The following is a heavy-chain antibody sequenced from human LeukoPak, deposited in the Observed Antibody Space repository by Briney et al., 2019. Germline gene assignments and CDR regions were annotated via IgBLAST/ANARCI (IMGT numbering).Heavy chain of an antibody. Sequence: GGSLRLSCAASGFSFSNYWMNWVRQAPGKGLEWVANIKYDASEQYYVDSVKGRFTISRDNAKNSLYLQMNILRAEDTAVYYCARDSVRGRPLVAFDIWGQGTMVTASS. CDR1: GFSFSNYW. V-gene: IGHV3-7*01. D-gene: IGHD3-10*01. CDR2: IKYDASEQ. J-gene: IGHJ3*02. CDR3: ARDSVRGRPLVAFDI.